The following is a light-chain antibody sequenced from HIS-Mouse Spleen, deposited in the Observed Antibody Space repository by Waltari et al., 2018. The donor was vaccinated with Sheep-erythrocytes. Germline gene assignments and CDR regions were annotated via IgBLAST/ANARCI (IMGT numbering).Light chain of an antibody. CDR2: AAS. CDR3: LQDYNYPYT. J-gene: IGKJ2*01. Sequence: AIQMTQSPSSLSASVGDRGTITSRASQGIRNDLGWYQQKPGKAPKLLIYAASSLQSGVPSRFSGSGSGTDFTLTISSLQPEDFATYYCLQDYNYPYTFGQGTKLEIK. V-gene: IGKV1-6*01. CDR1: QGIRND.